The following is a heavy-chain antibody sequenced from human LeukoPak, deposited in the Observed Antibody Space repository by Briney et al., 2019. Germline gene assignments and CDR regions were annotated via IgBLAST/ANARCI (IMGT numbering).Heavy chain of an antibody. Sequence: PSETLSLTCTVSGASISSSIYYWGCLRQPPGKGLEWIGSISYSGSTYYNPSLKSRVTISVDTSKNQFSLKLTSVTAADTAVYYCARDQRWIMNAFDIWGQGTMVTVSS. CDR3: ARDQRWIMNAFDI. D-gene: IGHD3-16*01. CDR1: GASISSSIYY. CDR2: ISYSGST. J-gene: IGHJ3*02. V-gene: IGHV4-39*07.